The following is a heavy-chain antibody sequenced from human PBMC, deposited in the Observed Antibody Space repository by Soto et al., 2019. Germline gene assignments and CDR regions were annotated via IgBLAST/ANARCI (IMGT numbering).Heavy chain of an antibody. Sequence: SVKVSCKASGGTFSSYTISWVRQAPGQGLEWMGRIIPILGIANYAQKFQGRVTITADKSTSTAYMELSSLRSEDTAVYYCARGSSTSRDAFDIWDQGTMVTVSS. D-gene: IGHD2-2*01. CDR3: ARGSSTSRDAFDI. CDR1: GGTFSSYT. J-gene: IGHJ3*02. V-gene: IGHV1-69*02. CDR2: IIPILGIA.